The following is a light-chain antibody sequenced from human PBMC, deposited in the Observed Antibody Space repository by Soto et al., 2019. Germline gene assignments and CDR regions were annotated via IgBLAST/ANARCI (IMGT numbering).Light chain of an antibody. V-gene: IGKV1-5*03. CDR1: QSISSW. CDR2: KAS. Sequence: DIQMTQSPSTLSASVGDRVTITCRASQSISSWWAWYQQKPGTAPKLLIYKASSLESGVPSRFSGSGSGTEFTLTISSLQPDDFATYYCQQYNILYTFGQGTKLEIK. CDR3: QQYNILYT. J-gene: IGKJ2*01.